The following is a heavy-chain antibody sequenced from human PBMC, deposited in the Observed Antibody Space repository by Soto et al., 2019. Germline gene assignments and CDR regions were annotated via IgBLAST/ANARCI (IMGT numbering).Heavy chain of an antibody. CDR3: ARDRPGPQHYFDY. CDR2: KKTHRSGR. J-gene: IGHJ4*02. D-gene: IGHD6-6*01. CDR1: GCSLSSNS. Sequence: GLSIRRPWAAAGCSLSSNSSSCVRRAPRKGLAQSKRKKTHRSGRTYSADVKGRFPSSRDKSKSMVYLQMNSLRAEDTAIYYCARDRPGPQHYFDYWGLGNMVTVSS. V-gene: IGHV3-74*01.